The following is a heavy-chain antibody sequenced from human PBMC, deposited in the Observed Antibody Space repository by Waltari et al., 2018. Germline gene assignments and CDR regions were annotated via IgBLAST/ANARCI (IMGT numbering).Heavy chain of an antibody. Sequence: EVKLVESGGGFVKPGESLRLSCVVPGLSIRNAHRSWFRQAQGKGLEWIGRIKTRTEGETTDYGTSVRGRFIISRDDSQNTLYLQMNTLKTEDTAVYFCSTWYHKVIGKDFWGQGILVTVSS. CDR3: STWYHKVIGKDF. CDR2: IKTRTEGETT. J-gene: IGHJ4*02. CDR1: GLSIRNAH. V-gene: IGHV3-15*01. D-gene: IGHD2-15*01.